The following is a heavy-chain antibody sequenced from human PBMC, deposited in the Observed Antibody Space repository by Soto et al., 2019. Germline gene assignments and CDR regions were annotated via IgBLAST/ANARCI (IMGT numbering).Heavy chain of an antibody. V-gene: IGHV1-69*13. CDR3: ANTQALSGIATGYFDY. CDR2: IIPIFGTA. Sequence: SVKVSCKASGGTFSSYAISWVRQAPGQGLEWMGGIIPIFGTANYAQKFQGRVTITADESTSTAYTELSSLRSEDTAVYYCANTQALSGIATGYFDYWGQGTLVTVSA. CDR1: GGTFSSYA. J-gene: IGHJ4*02. D-gene: IGHD1-26*01.